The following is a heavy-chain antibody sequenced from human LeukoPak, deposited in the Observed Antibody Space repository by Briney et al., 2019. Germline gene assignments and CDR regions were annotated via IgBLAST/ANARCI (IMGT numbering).Heavy chain of an antibody. CDR2: ISGSGGST. CDR3: AKYRLERRGREHYYYGMDV. Sequence: GGSLRLSCAASGFTFSSYAMHWVRQAPGKGLEWVSAISGSGGSTYYADSVKGRFTISRDNSKNTLYLQMNSLRAEDTAVYYCAKYRLERRGREHYYYGMDVWGQGTTVTVSS. V-gene: IGHV3-23*01. CDR1: GFTFSSYA. D-gene: IGHD1-1*01. J-gene: IGHJ6*02.